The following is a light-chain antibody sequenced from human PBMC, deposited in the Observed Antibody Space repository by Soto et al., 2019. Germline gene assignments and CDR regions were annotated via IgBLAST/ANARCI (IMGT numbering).Light chain of an antibody. CDR2: GAS. CDR3: QQRSSAIT. Sequence: EIVLTQSPATLSLSPGERATLSCRASQSVSSYLAWYQQKPGQAPRLLIYGASNRATGIPDRFSGSGSGTDFTLTISRLEPEDFAVYYCQQRSSAITFGQGTRLEI. V-gene: IGKV3-11*01. CDR1: QSVSSY. J-gene: IGKJ5*01.